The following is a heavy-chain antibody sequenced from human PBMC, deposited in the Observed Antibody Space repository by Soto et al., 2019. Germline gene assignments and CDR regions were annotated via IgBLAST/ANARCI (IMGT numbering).Heavy chain of an antibody. V-gene: IGHV4-31*03. CDR3: ARESGGYDSSTRYGLDV. CDR2: IYYSGST. CDR1: GGSISSVSHY. Sequence: KTSETLSLTCSVSGGSISSVSHYWTWIRQQPGKGLEWIGYIYYSGSTDYNPSLKSRVTISVDRSKNQFSLNLSSVTAADTAIYYCARESGGYDSSTRYGLDVWGQGTTVTVSS. D-gene: IGHD6-25*01. J-gene: IGHJ6*02.